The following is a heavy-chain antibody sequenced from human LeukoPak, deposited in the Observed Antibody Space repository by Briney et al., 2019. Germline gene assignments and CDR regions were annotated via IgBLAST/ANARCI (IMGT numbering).Heavy chain of an antibody. CDR2: ISAYNGNT. V-gene: IGHV1-18*01. D-gene: IGHD5-24*01. CDR1: GYTFTSYG. Sequence: ASVKVSCKASGYTFTSYGISWVRQAPGQGLEWMGWISAYNGNTNYAQRLQGRVTMTTDTSTSTAYVELRSLRSDDTAVYYCASVEMATFNFDYWGQGTLVTVSS. J-gene: IGHJ4*02. CDR3: ASVEMATFNFDY.